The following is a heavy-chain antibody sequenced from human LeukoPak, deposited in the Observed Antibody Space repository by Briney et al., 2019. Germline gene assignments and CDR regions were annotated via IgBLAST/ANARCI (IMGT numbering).Heavy chain of an antibody. V-gene: IGHV3-74*01. CDR3: VREGGYDPFEN. CDR1: VVTFSYYC. J-gene: IGHJ4*02. CDR2: IDSDGCST. D-gene: IGHD5-12*01. Sequence: PGGSLRLSCAASVVTFSYYCMHCVREAPGKGLVWFSRIDSDGCSTIYARSVRGRFTISRDNAKNSLYLQMNSLRAEDTALYYCVREGGYDPFENWGQGTLVTVSS.